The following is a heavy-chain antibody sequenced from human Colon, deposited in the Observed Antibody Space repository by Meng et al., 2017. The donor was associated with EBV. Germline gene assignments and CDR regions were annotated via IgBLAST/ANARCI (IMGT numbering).Heavy chain of an antibody. CDR1: CGSISSGNHY. CDR2: IYYSGST. D-gene: IGHD4-17*01. J-gene: IGHJ2*01. V-gene: IGHV4-31*03. CDR3: ASLYGDSSVWYLDL. Sequence: QVQPQESGPGLVKPSXXXXXTXXFSCGSISSGNHYWSWFRQHPGKGLEYIGYIYYSGSTSYNPSLKSRVIISVDTSKNQFSLRLNPVTAADTAVYYCASLYGDSSVWYLDLWGRGTLVTVSS.